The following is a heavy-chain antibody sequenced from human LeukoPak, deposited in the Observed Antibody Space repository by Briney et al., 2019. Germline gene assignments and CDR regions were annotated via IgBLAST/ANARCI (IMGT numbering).Heavy chain of an antibody. CDR2: IYYSGST. J-gene: IGHJ4*02. Sequence: PSETLSLTCTVSGGSISSSSYYWGWIRQPPGKGLEWIGSIYYSGSTYYNPSLKSRVSISVDTSKNQFSLKLRSVTAADTAVYYCARDFRGRYCSGGSCYSEADYWGQGTLVTVSS. CDR1: GGSISSSSYY. D-gene: IGHD2-15*01. CDR3: ARDFRGRYCSGGSCYSEADY. V-gene: IGHV4-39*07.